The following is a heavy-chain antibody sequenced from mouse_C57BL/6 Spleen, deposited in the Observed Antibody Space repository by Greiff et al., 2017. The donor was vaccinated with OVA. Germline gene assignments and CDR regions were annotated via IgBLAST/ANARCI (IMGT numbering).Heavy chain of an antibody. J-gene: IGHJ2*01. D-gene: IGHD1-1*01. CDR2: IDPSDSYT. V-gene: IGHV1-69*01. CDR1: GYTFTSYW. CDR3: AGWGYGPYFDY. Sequence: QVQLQQPGAELVMPGASVKLSCKASGYTFTSYWMHWVKQRPGQGLEWIGEIDPSDSYTKYNQKFKGKSTLTVDKSTSTAYMQLSSLTSEDSSVYYCAGWGYGPYFDYWGQGTTLTVSS.